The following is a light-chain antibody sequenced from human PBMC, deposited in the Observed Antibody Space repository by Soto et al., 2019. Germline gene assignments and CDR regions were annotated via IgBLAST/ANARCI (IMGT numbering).Light chain of an antibody. J-gene: IGKJ1*01. CDR3: QQYNNWPRT. CDR1: QSVSSN. Sequence: EIVMTQSPATLSVSPWGRATLSCRASQSVSSNLAWYQQKHGQAPRLLIYGASTRATGIPARFSGSGSGTEFTLTISSLQSEDFAVYYCQQYNNWPRTFGQGTKVDIK. V-gene: IGKV3-15*01. CDR2: GAS.